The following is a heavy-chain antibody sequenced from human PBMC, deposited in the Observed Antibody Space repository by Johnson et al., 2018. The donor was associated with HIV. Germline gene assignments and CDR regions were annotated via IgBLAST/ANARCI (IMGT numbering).Heavy chain of an antibody. CDR3: ARDGRDLVTRGSFDV. D-gene: IGHD3-9*01. V-gene: IGHV3-66*01. J-gene: IGHJ3*01. CDR1: GITFSSNY. Sequence: MQLVESGGGVVQPGRSLRLSCSASGITFSSNYMSWVRQAPGKGLEWVSVIFTAGDVYYSDSVKGRFTISTYNSKNILYLQMNSLRPEDTAVYYCARDGRDLVTRGSFDVWGQGTGVTVSS. CDR2: IFTAGDV.